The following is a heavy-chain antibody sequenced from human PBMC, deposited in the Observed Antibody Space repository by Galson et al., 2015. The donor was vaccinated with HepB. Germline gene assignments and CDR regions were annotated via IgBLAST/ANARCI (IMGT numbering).Heavy chain of an antibody. J-gene: IGHJ6*02. V-gene: IGHV3-21*06. CDR3: ARVYDGDDAGEDYGMDV. D-gene: IGHD4-17*01. CDR2: ISTRSTCI. Sequence: SLRLSCAGSGFNFGSYLMNWVRQAPGKGLEWVAYISTRSTCIYYADSMKGRFTISRDDAKNSLYLQMNSLRADDTAVYYCARVYDGDDAGEDYGMDVWGPGATVTVSS. CDR1: GFNFGSYL.